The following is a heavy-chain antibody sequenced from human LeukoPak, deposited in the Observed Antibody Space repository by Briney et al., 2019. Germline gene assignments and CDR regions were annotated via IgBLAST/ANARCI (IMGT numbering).Heavy chain of an antibody. J-gene: IGHJ5*02. Sequence: GASLQISCQCSGYIFSKYWIGWVRELPGKGLEWMGIIYPGDSDTRYSPSFQGQVTLSADKSISTAYLQWSSLKASDTAMYYCAKGGVTVGDWLDPLGQGTLVTVSS. V-gene: IGHV5-51*01. CDR3: AKGGVTVGDWLDP. CDR1: GYIFSKYW. D-gene: IGHD1-26*01. CDR2: IYPGDSDT.